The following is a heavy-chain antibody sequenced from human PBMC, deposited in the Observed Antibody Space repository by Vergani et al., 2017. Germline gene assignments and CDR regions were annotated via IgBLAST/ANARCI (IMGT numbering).Heavy chain of an antibody. J-gene: IGHJ6*03. D-gene: IGHD2-2*01. V-gene: IGHV1-69*12. CDR3: ARGNIVVVPAAMGYYYYMDV. Sequence: QVQLVQSGAEVKKPGSSVKVSCKASGGTFSSYAISWVRQAPGQGLEWMGGIIPIFGTANYAQKFQGRVTITADESTSTAYMELSSLRSEDTAVYYCARGNIVVVPAAMGYYYYMDVWGKGTTVTVSS. CDR1: GGTFSSYA. CDR2: IIPIFGTA.